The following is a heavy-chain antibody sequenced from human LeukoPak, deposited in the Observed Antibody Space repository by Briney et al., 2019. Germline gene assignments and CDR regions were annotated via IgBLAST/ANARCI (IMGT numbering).Heavy chain of an antibody. CDR3: ASTMMTSSYYFDS. Sequence: SETLSLTCAVYGRSLSGYHWSWIRQAPGKGLEWIGDISHTGRSTYNPSLKSRLTMSIDTSRNQFSLRLSSVTAADTSIYFCASTMMTSSYYFDSWGQGTQVIVSS. J-gene: IGHJ4*02. V-gene: IGHV4-34*01. CDR1: GRSLSGYH. D-gene: IGHD3-22*01. CDR2: ISHTGRS.